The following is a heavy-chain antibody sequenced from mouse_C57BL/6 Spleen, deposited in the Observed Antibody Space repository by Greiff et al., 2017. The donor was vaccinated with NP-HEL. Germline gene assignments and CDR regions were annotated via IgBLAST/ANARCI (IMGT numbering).Heavy chain of an antibody. CDR1: GFTFSDYG. D-gene: IGHD1-3*01. Sequence: EVHLVESGGGLVKPGGSLKLSCAASGFTFSDYGMHWVRQAPEKGLEWVAYISSGSSTIYYADTVKGRFTISRDNAKNTLFLQMTSLRSEATAMYYCARPASGYFDYWGQGTTLTVSS. CDR3: ARPASGYFDY. J-gene: IGHJ2*01. CDR2: ISSGSSTI. V-gene: IGHV5-17*01.